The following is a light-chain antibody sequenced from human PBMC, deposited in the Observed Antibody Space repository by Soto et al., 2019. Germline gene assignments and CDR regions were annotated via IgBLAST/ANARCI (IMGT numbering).Light chain of an antibody. V-gene: IGKV3-11*01. CDR3: QSRSSWPPVLT. Sequence: ENVLTQSPVTLSLSPGERATLSCRASQSVKSYLAWYQQKPGQAPRLLIYDASNRAAGIPAGFSGSGSGTDFTLTISSLDPEDFAVYYCQSRSSWPPVLTFGGGTKVEIK. J-gene: IGKJ4*01. CDR1: QSVKSY. CDR2: DAS.